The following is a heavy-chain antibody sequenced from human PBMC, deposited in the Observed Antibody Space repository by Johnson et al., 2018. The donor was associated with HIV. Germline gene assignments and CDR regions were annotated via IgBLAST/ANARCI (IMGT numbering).Heavy chain of an antibody. J-gene: IGHJ3*02. Sequence: VQLVESGGGLVQPGGSLRLSCAASGFTFNDNWMGWVRQAPGKGLEWVANIKQDGREKYYVDSVKGRFTISRDNAKKSLYLQMNSLRAEDTAVYYCARDGSNFGAFDIWGQGTMVTVSS. D-gene: IGHD1-1*01. CDR1: GFTFNDNW. CDR2: IKQDGREK. V-gene: IGHV3-7*01. CDR3: ARDGSNFGAFDI.